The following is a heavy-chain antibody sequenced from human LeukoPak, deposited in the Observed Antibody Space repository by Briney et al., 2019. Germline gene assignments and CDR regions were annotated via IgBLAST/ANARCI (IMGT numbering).Heavy chain of an antibody. CDR2: IYTSGST. J-gene: IGHJ4*02. V-gene: IGHV4-61*02. D-gene: IGHD1-26*01. CDR3: ARERPRRWELL. CDR1: GGSISSSSYY. Sequence: SETLSLTCTVSGGSISSSSYYWSWIRQPAGTGLEWIGRIYTSGSTNYNPSLKSRVTMSVDTSKNQFSLKLSSVTAADTAVYYCARERPRRWELLWGQGTLVTVSS.